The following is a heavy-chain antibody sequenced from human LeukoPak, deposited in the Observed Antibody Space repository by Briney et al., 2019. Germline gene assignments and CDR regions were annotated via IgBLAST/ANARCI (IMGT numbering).Heavy chain of an antibody. Sequence: SETLSLTCTVSGGSISSSSYYWGWIRQPPGKGLEYIGSMYYSGSTYYNPSLKSRVTISVDTSKNQFSLKLRSVSAADTAVYYCARLKSRLASFDIWGQGTMVTVSS. J-gene: IGHJ3*02. CDR2: MYYSGST. CDR1: GGSISSSSYY. D-gene: IGHD3-9*01. CDR3: ARLKSRLASFDI. V-gene: IGHV4-39*01.